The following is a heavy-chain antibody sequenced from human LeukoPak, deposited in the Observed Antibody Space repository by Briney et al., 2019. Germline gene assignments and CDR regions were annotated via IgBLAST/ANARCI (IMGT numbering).Heavy chain of an antibody. J-gene: IGHJ4*02. D-gene: IGHD2-15*01. CDR1: GFTFSNYW. Sequence: GGSLRLSYAASGFTFSNYWMHWVRQVPGKGLVWVSRIDSDGFSVLYADSVKGRFTISRDNARNTLYLQMNSLRAEDTAVYYCTTDVVAAFDYWGQGTLVTVSS. V-gene: IGHV3-74*01. CDR2: IDSDGFSV. CDR3: TTDVVAAFDY.